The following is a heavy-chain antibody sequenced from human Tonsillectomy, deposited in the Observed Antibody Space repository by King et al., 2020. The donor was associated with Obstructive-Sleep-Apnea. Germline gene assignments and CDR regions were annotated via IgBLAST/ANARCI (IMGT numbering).Heavy chain of an antibody. D-gene: IGHD6-13*01. V-gene: IGHV3-13*01. J-gene: IGHJ4*02. CDR2: IGTAGDT. Sequence: DVQLVESGGGLVQPGGSLRLSCAASGFTFSSYDMHWVRQATGKGLEWVSAIGTAGDTYYPGSVKGRFTISRENAKNSLYLQMNSLRAGDTAVYYCARGGSYSSSWYFDYWGQGTLVTVSS. CDR1: GFTFSSYD. CDR3: ARGGSYSSSWYFDY.